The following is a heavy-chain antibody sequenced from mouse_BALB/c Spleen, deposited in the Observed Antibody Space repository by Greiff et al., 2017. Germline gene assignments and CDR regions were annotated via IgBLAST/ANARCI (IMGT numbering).Heavy chain of an antibody. V-gene: IGHV5-17*02. J-gene: IGHJ4*01. CDR3: ARSGYGNYVRNAMDY. CDR1: GFTFSSFG. Sequence: EVKLMESGGGLVQPGGSRKLSCAASGFTFSSFGMHWVRQAPEKVLEWVAYISSGSSTIYYADTVKGRFTISRDNPKNTLFLQMTSLRSEDTAMYYCARSGYGNYVRNAMDYWGQGTSVTVSS. CDR2: ISSGSSTI. D-gene: IGHD2-10*02.